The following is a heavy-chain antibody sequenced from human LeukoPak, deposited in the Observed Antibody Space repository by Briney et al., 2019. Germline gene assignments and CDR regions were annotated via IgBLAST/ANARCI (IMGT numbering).Heavy chain of an antibody. CDR1: GFTFSSYA. J-gene: IGHJ4*02. CDR3: AKAASGSRGYSGYVKYYFDY. Sequence: GGSLRLSCAASGFTFSSYAMSWVRQAPGKGLEWVSAISGSGGSTYYADSVKGRFTISRDNSKNTLYLQMNSLRAEDTAVYCCAKAASGSRGYSGYVKYYFDYWGQGTLVTVSS. V-gene: IGHV3-23*01. D-gene: IGHD5-12*01. CDR2: ISGSGGST.